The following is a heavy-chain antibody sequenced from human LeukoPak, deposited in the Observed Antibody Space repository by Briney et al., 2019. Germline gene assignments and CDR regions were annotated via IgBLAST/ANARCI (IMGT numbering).Heavy chain of an antibody. D-gene: IGHD6-13*01. V-gene: IGHV4-39*07. Sequence: SETLSLTCTVSGGSISSSSYYWGWIRQPPGKGLEWIGSIYYSGSTYYNPSLKSRVTISVDTSKNQFSLKLSSVTAADTAVYYCARAPQQGGQVYYDYMDVWGKGTTVTVSS. CDR3: ARAPQQGGQVYYDYMDV. CDR1: GGSISSSSYY. CDR2: IYYSGST. J-gene: IGHJ6*03.